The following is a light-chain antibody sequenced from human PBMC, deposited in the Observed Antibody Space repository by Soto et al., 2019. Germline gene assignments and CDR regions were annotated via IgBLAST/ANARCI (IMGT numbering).Light chain of an antibody. V-gene: IGLV1-44*01. CDR1: NSNVGSHT. CDR3: AVWDDSLNGVV. Sequence: QSVLTQPPSASGAPGQSVTISCSGSNSNVGSHTVNWYRQLPGTAPKFLIFSNNQRHTGVPERFSGSKSGTSASLAIRGLQSEDEADYYCAVWDDSLNGVVFGGGTKVTVL. J-gene: IGLJ2*01. CDR2: SNN.